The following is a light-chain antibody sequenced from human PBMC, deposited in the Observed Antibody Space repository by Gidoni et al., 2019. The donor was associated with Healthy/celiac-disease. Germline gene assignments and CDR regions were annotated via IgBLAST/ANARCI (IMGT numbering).Light chain of an antibody. Sequence: QPVLTQPTSLPASPGASARFTCTLRSGINVGTYRIYWYQQKPGSLPRYHLRYKSDSDKQQGSGVPSRFSGSKDASTNAGLLLISGLQSEDEADYYCAIWYSSTWVFGGGTKLTVL. J-gene: IGLJ3*02. V-gene: IGLV5-39*01. CDR2: YKSDSDK. CDR1: SGINVGTYR. CDR3: AIWYSSTWV.